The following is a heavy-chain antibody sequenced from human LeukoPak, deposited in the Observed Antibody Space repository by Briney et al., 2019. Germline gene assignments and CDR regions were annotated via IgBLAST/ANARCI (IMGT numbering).Heavy chain of an antibody. V-gene: IGHV4-61*02. CDR3: ARDDSSSWYSGYYYGMDV. D-gene: IGHD6-13*01. CDR1: GGSISSGSYY. Sequence: SETLTLTCTVSGGSISSGSYYWSWIRQPAGKGLEWIGRIYTSGSTNYNPSLKSRVTISEDTSKTQSSLKLSSVTAADTAVYYCARDDSSSWYSGYYYGMDVWGQGTTVTVSS. CDR2: IYTSGST. J-gene: IGHJ6*02.